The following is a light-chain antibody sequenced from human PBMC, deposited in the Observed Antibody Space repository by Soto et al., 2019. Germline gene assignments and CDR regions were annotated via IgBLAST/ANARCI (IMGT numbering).Light chain of an antibody. J-gene: IGKJ1*01. CDR1: QDIGNF. CDR3: QQHNGYSERM. V-gene: IGKV1-27*01. Sequence: DIQMTQSPSSLSAFVGDRVTITCRASQDIGNFLAWYQQKPGKVPKLLIYAASTLQSGVPSRFSGSGSGTEFTLTISSLQPDDFATYYCQQHNGYSERMFGQGTKVDIK. CDR2: AAS.